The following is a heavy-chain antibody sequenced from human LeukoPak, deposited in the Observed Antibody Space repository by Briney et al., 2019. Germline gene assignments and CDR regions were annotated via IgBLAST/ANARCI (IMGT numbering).Heavy chain of an antibody. Sequence: SSVKVSCMASGGTFSSYAISWVRQAPGQGLEWMGGIIPIFGTANYAQKFQGRVTITADETTSTAYMELSSLRSEDTAVYYCAARGDYGDYVRFDYWGQGTLVTVSS. V-gene: IGHV1-69*01. CDR2: IIPIFGTA. D-gene: IGHD4-17*01. CDR1: GGTFSSYA. J-gene: IGHJ4*02. CDR3: AARGDYGDYVRFDY.